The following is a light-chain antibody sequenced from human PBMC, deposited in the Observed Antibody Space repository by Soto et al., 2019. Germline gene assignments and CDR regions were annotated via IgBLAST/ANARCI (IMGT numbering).Light chain of an antibody. CDR2: YDD. V-gene: IGLV1-36*01. CDR1: SSNIGNNA. Sequence: QSVLTQPPSVSEAPRQRVTISCSGSSSNIGNNAVNWYQQLPGKATKLLIYYDDLLPSGVSDRFSGSKSGNSASLAISGLQSEDEADYYCAAWDDSLNVFGSGTQLTVL. CDR3: AAWDDSLNV. J-gene: IGLJ6*01.